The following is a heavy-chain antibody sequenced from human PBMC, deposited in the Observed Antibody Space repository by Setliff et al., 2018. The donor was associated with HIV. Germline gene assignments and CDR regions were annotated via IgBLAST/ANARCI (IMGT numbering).Heavy chain of an antibody. D-gene: IGHD5-12*01. CDR1: GGSFSDYY. J-gene: IGHJ4*02. CDR2: IYHTGST. CDR3: ARRRDGYNSAPWRNDY. V-gene: IGHV4-34*01. Sequence: SETLSLTCAVYGGSFSDYYWGWIRQPPGNGLEWIGSIYHTGSTYYNPSLKSRVTISVDTSKKQFSLKLRSVTAADTAVYYCARRRDGYNSAPWRNDYWGQGTLVTVSS.